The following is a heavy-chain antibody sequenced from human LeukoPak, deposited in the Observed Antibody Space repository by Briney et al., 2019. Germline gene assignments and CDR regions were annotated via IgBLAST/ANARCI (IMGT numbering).Heavy chain of an antibody. J-gene: IGHJ6*03. V-gene: IGHV4-34*01. CDR1: GGSFSGYY. CDR2: INHSGST. CDR3: ARGPLWFGELVNYYYYMDV. D-gene: IGHD3-10*01. Sequence: PSETLSLTCAVYGGSFSGYYWSWIRQPPGKGLEWIGEINHSGSTNYNPSLKSRVTISVDTSKNQFSLKLSSVTAADTAVYYCARGPLWFGELVNYYYYMDVWGKGTTVTVSS.